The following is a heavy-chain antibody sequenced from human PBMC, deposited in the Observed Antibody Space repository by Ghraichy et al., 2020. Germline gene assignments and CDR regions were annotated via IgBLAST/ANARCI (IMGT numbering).Heavy chain of an antibody. CDR3: ATSISMMGVS. V-gene: IGHV3-30*03. CDR2: ISHDGSNK. D-gene: IGHD3-3*02. Sequence: LNISCVVSGFNFNIYGIHWARQAPGKGLEWVAVISHDGSNKYYADSVKGRFTISRDNSKNTLYLQMNNLTTEDTAVYYCATSISMMGVSWGQGTLVTVSS. J-gene: IGHJ5*02. CDR1: GFNFNIYG.